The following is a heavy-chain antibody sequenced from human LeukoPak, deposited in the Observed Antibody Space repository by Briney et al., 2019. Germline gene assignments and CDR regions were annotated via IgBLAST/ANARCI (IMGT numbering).Heavy chain of an antibody. V-gene: IGHV4-34*01. CDR3: AAPYCSGGSCYFSFDY. J-gene: IGHJ4*02. Sequence: SETLSLTCAVYGGSFSGYYWSWIRQPPGKGLEWIGEINHSGSTNYNPSLKSRVTISVDTSKNQFSLKLSFVTTADTAVYYCAAPYCSGGSCYFSFDYWGQGTLVTVSS. D-gene: IGHD2-15*01. CDR1: GGSFSGYY. CDR2: INHSGST.